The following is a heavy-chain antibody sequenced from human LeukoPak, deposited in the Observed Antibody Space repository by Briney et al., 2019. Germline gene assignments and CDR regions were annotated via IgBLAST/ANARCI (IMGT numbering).Heavy chain of an antibody. J-gene: IGHJ2*01. CDR3: ARFKTAWAETDTTQKGYWSLDL. V-gene: IGHV4-30-2*01. Sequence: PSETLSLTCTVSGGSISSSGYYWSWIRQPPGKGLEWIGNIYHSGSTYYNPSLESRITMSVDKSKNQFSLNLRSVTAADTAVHYCARFKTAWAETDTTQKGYWSLDLWGRGTLVTVSS. D-gene: IGHD2/OR15-2a*01. CDR1: GGSISSSGYY. CDR2: IYHSGST.